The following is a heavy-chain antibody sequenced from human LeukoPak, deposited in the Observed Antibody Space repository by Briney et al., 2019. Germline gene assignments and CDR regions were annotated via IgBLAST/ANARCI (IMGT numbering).Heavy chain of an antibody. D-gene: IGHD1-26*01. CDR2: IYYSGST. CDR1: GGSISSYY. J-gene: IGHJ4*02. Sequence: PSETLSLTCTVSGGSISSYYWSWIRQPPGKGLEWIGYIYYSGSTNYNPSLKSRVTISVDTSKNQFSLKLSSVTAADTAVYYCARVPRDGTSLDSWGQGTLVTVSS. V-gene: IGHV4-59*01. CDR3: ARVPRDGTSLDS.